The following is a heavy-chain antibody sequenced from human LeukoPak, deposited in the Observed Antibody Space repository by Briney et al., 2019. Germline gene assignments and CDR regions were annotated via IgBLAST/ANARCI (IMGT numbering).Heavy chain of an antibody. CDR3: ARDRPGYSSYLDP. CDR2: INTKTGGT. Sequence: ASVKVSCKASGYSFTDYHMHWVRQAPGQGLEWMGWINTKTGGTNYAQTFQGRVTLTRDTSISTVYIEMSSLRSDDTAVYYCARDRPGYSSYLDPWGQGTLVTVSS. J-gene: IGHJ5*02. V-gene: IGHV1-2*02. D-gene: IGHD6-19*01. CDR1: GYSFTDYH.